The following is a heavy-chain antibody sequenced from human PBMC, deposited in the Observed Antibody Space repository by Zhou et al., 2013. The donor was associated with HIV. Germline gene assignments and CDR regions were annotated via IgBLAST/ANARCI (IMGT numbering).Heavy chain of an antibody. D-gene: IGHD3-16*02. CDR1: GGTFSSYA. Sequence: QVQLVQSGAEVKKPGSSVKVSCKASGGTFSSYAISWVRQAPGQGLEWMGGFIPIFGTANFAQKFQGRVTITTDESTTTVYMQLSSLRSEDTAVYYCASGTHDLRELSWLSDNWGQGTLVIVSS. CDR3: ASGTHDLRELSWLSDN. J-gene: IGHJ4*02. CDR2: FIPIFGTA. V-gene: IGHV1-69*05.